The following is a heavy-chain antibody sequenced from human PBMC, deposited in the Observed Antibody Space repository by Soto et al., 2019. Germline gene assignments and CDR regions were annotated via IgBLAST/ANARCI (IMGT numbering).Heavy chain of an antibody. Sequence: EVQLVESGGGLVQPGGSLRLSCAPSGFTVSSNDMSWVRQAPGKGLEWVSVIYTGGGTYYADSVKGRFTISRDNSKNTSCPQMNSLRDEDTAVYYCVRSFFCSGGSCYSISSHWGQGTLVTVSS. CDR1: GFTVSSND. CDR2: IYTGGGT. V-gene: IGHV3-66*01. J-gene: IGHJ4*02. CDR3: VRSFFCSGGSCYSISSH. D-gene: IGHD2-15*01.